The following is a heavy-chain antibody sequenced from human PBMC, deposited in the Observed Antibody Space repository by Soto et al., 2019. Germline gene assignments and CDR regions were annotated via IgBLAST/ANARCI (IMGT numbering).Heavy chain of an antibody. D-gene: IGHD2-2*01. J-gene: IGHJ4*02. V-gene: IGHV2-5*02. Sequence: QITLKESGPTLVKPTQTLTLTCTFSGFSLSTTAEGVGWIRQPPGKALEWLALIYWDDDERYSPSLKSRLTITTDTSKNQVFLTMTNMDPVDTATYYCAHGSCSSADCYPNPYLDYWGQGILVTVSS. CDR3: AHGSCSSADCYPNPYLDY. CDR1: GFSLSTTAEG. CDR2: IYWDDDE.